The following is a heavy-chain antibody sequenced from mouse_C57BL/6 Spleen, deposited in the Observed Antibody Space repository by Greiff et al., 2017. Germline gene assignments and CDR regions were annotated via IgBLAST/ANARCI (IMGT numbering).Heavy chain of an antibody. J-gene: IGHJ2*01. D-gene: IGHD4-1*01. CDR3: ARSNWEVYYFDY. CDR1: GFTFTDYY. Sequence: EVKVVESGGGLVQPGGSLSLSCAASGFTFTDYYMSWVRQPPGKALEWLGFIRNKANGYTTEYSASVKGRFTISRDNSQSILYLQMNALRAEDSATYYCARSNWEVYYFDYWGQGTTLTVSS. V-gene: IGHV7-3*01. CDR2: IRNKANGYTT.